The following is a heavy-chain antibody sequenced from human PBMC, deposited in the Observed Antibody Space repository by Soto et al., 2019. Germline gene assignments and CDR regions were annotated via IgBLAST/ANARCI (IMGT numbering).Heavy chain of an antibody. J-gene: IGHJ3*02. CDR3: ARVARRLRDAFDI. CDR1: GFTFSSYD. D-gene: IGHD4-17*01. Sequence: EVQLVESGGGLVQPGGSLRLSCAASGFTFSSYDMHWVRQATGKGLEWVSAIGTAGDTYYPGSVKGRFTISRENAKNSLYLQMNSLRAGDTAVYCCARVARRLRDAFDIWGQGTMVTVSS. CDR2: IGTAGDT. V-gene: IGHV3-13*01.